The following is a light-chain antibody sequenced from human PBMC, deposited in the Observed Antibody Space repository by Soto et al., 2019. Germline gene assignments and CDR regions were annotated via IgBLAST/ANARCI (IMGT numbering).Light chain of an antibody. Sequence: EIVLTQSPAALSVSPGERVTLSCRASQGIGDTLAWYQQKPGQTPRLLIYDSSTRAIGIPIRFSGSRSWTEFILTINGLQFEDFAVYYCQRYNNWPLTFGGGTKVEIK. J-gene: IGKJ4*01. CDR3: QRYNNWPLT. CDR1: QGIGDT. CDR2: DSS. V-gene: IGKV3-15*01.